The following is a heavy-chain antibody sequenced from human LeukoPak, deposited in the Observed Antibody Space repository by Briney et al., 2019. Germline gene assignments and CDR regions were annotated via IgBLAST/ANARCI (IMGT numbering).Heavy chain of an antibody. V-gene: IGHV3-23*01. D-gene: IGHD2-8*01. CDR3: AKLPDCSNDACSQGDY. CDR1: GITFSRKA. Sequence: TGGSLKLSCATSGITFSRKAMSWVRQAPGKGLEWVSAISGSGDNTYYVDAVRGRFTISRDNSKNTQYLHMNNLRAEDTAVYYCAKLPDCSNDACSQGDYWGQGTLVIVSS. J-gene: IGHJ4*02. CDR2: ISGSGDNT.